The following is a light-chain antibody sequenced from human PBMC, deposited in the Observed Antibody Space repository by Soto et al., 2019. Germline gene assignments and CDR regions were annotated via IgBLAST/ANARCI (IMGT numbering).Light chain of an antibody. Sequence: ESVLTQSPATLSLSPGERATLSCRASQSVSSYLAWYQQKPGQAPRLLIYDASNRATGIPARFSGSGSGTDFTLTISSPEPEDLAVYYCQQRSNWPLTFGQGTRLEIK. CDR3: QQRSNWPLT. CDR1: QSVSSY. V-gene: IGKV3-11*01. CDR2: DAS. J-gene: IGKJ5*01.